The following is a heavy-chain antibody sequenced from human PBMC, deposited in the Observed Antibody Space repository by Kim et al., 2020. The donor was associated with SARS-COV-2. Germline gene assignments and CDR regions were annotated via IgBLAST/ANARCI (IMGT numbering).Heavy chain of an antibody. V-gene: IGHV4-34*01. CDR2: INHSGST. CDR1: GGSFSGYY. J-gene: IGHJ6*02. D-gene: IGHD3-10*01. CDR3: AREYGSGSPGDYYYYYGMDV. Sequence: SETLSLTCAVYGGSFSGYYWSWIRQPPGKGLEWIGEINHSGSTNYNPSLKSRVTISVDTSKNQFSLKLSSVTAADSAVYYCAREYGSGSPGDYYYYYGMDVWGQGTTVTVSS.